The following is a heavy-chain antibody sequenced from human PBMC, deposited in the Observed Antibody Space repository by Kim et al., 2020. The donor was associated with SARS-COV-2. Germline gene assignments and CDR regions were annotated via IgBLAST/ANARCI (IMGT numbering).Heavy chain of an antibody. CDR1: GYTFTSYG. Sequence: ASVKVSCKASGYTFTSYGISWVRQAPGQGLEWMGWISAYNGNTNYAQKLQGRVTMTTDTSTSTAYMELRSLRSDDTAVYYCARDPARLVRGVIITWGLDYWGQGTLVTVSS. CDR3: ARDPARLVRGVIITWGLDY. CDR2: ISAYNGNT. J-gene: IGHJ4*02. D-gene: IGHD3-10*01. V-gene: IGHV1-18*01.